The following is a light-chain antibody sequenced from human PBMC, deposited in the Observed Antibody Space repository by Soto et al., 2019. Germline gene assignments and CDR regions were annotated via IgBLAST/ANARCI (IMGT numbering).Light chain of an antibody. J-gene: IGKJ3*01. CDR2: DAS. Sequence: DIQMTQSPSSLSASVGDRVTITCRASQGIRNDLGWYQQKPGKAPNLLIYDASDLETGVPSRFSGGGSGTFFSFTINSLQPEDIATYYCQKHDGVPLFGPGTKVEIK. CDR3: QKHDGVPL. V-gene: IGKV1-33*01. CDR1: QGIRND.